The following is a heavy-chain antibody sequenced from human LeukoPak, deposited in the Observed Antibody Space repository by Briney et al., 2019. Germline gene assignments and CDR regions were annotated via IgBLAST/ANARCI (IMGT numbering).Heavy chain of an antibody. CDR2: ISYDGSNK. D-gene: IGHD3-22*01. Sequence: GGPLRLSCAASGFTFSSYAMHWVRQAPGKGLEWVAVISYDGSNKYYADSVKGRFTISRDNSKNTLYLQMNSLRAEDTAVYYCASNRDSSGYLVSIGYWGRGTLVTVSS. J-gene: IGHJ4*02. CDR3: ASNRDSSGYLVSIGY. V-gene: IGHV3-30*04. CDR1: GFTFSSYA.